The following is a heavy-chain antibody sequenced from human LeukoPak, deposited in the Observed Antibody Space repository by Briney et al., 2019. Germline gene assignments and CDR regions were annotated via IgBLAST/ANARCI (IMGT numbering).Heavy chain of an antibody. CDR1: GGSISSYY. CDR3: ARGYSSGSIDY. J-gene: IGHJ4*02. CDR2: IYYSGST. Sequence: PSETLSLTCTASGGSISSYYWSWIRQPPGKGLEWIGYIYYSGSTNYNPSLKSRVTISVDTSKNQFSLKLSSVTAADTAVYYCARGYSSGSIDYWGQGTLVTVSS. V-gene: IGHV4-59*01. D-gene: IGHD6-19*01.